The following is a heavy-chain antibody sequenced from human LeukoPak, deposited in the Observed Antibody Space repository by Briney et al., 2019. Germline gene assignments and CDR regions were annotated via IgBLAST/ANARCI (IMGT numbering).Heavy chain of an antibody. D-gene: IGHD3-16*01. V-gene: IGHV3-21*01. CDR3: ASMGSSWITN. CDR1: GFTFSSYS. J-gene: IGHJ4*02. CDR2: ISSSSSYI. Sequence: GGSLRLSCAASGFTFSSYSMNWVRQAPGKGLEWVSSISSSSSYIYYADSVKGRFTISRDNAMNSLYLQMNSLRAEDTAVYYCASMGSSWITNWGQGTLVTVSS.